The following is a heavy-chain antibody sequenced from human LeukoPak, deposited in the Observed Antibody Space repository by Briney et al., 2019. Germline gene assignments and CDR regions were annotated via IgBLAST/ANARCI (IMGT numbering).Heavy chain of an antibody. CDR1: GFTFSDYS. CDR3: ARSPGVVAATYYYYYGMDV. Sequence: PGGSLRLSCVVSGFTFSDYSVNWVRQAPGKGLEWVANIKQDGSEKYYVDSVKGRFTISRDNAKNSLYLQMNSLRAEDTAVYYCARSPGVVAATYYYYYGMDVWGQGTTVTVSS. J-gene: IGHJ6*02. D-gene: IGHD2-15*01. CDR2: IKQDGSEK. V-gene: IGHV3-7*03.